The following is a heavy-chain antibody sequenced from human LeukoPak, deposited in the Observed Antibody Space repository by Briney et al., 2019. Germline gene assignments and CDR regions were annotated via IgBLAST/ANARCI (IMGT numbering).Heavy chain of an antibody. CDR1: GGSFSGYY. Sequence: SETLSLTCAVYGGSFSGYYWSWVRQPPGKGLERIGEINHSGSTNYNPSLKSRVTISVDTSKNQFSLKLSSVTAADTAVYYRGRGKKKMCYYDSSGPNFDYWGQGTLVTVSS. CDR2: INHSGST. CDR3: GRGKKKMCYYDSSGPNFDY. D-gene: IGHD3-22*01. V-gene: IGHV4-34*01. J-gene: IGHJ4*02.